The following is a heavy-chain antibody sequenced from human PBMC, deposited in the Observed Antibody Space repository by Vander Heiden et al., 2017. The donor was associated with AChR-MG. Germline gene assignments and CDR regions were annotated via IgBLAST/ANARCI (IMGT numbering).Heavy chain of an antibody. CDR1: GYSISSGYY. CDR3: AMYNRNIVVVVAATHYFDY. CDR2: IYHSGST. D-gene: IGHD2-15*01. V-gene: IGHV4-38-2*01. Sequence: QVQLQESGPGLVKPSETLSLTCAVSGYSISSGYYGGWIRQPPGKGLEWIGSIYHSGSTYYNPSLKSRVTISVDTSKNQFSLKLSSVTAADTAVYYCAMYNRNIVVVVAATHYFDYWGQGTLVTVSS. J-gene: IGHJ4*02.